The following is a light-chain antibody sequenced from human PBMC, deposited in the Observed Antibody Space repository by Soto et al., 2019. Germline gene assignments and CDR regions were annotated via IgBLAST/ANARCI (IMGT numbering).Light chain of an antibody. V-gene: IGKV1-5*01. CDR2: GAS. Sequence: DIQMTQSPSTLSASVGDAVTITCRASQDIGTWLAWYQQKPGKAPNLLIYGASTFESGVLSRFSGSGSGTEFTLTISSLLPDDVATYYCQQYTNYSPTFGQGTRVEIK. CDR1: QDIGTW. J-gene: IGKJ1*01. CDR3: QQYTNYSPT.